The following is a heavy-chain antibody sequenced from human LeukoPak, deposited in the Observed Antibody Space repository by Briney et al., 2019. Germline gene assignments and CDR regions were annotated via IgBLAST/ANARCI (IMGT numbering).Heavy chain of an antibody. CDR2: MYPGDSDT. J-gene: IGHJ3*02. Sequence: GESLKISCRGSGYSFSTYWVGWVRQVPGKGLEWMGIMYPGDSDTRYSPSFPGQFTISADKSISTAYLQWSSLKASDTAMYYCARRDGYNMGAFDIWGQGTMVTVSS. V-gene: IGHV5-51*01. CDR1: GYSFSTYW. D-gene: IGHD5-24*01. CDR3: ARRDGYNMGAFDI.